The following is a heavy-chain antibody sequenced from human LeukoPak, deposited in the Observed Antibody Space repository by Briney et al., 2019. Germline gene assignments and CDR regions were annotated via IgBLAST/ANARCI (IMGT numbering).Heavy chain of an antibody. J-gene: IGHJ5*02. Sequence: SVKVSCKASGYTFTDYYILWLRQAPGQGLEWVGWINPHSGGTNFAQRVQGRVTMPRDTSISTVYMELTRLTSDDTAVYYCATVPCVISSCSPDNWFDPWGQGTLVTVSS. V-gene: IGHV1-2*02. CDR1: GYTFTDYY. CDR3: ATVPCVISSCSPDNWFDP. D-gene: IGHD2-2*01. CDR2: INPHSGGT.